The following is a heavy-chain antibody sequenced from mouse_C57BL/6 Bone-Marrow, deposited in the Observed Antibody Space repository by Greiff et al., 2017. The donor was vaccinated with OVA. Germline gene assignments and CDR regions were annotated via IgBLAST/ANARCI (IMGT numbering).Heavy chain of an antibody. Sequence: EVKLVESGGGLVQPKGSLKLSCAASGFSFNTYAMNWVRQAPGKGLEWVARIRSKSNNYATYYADSVKDRFTISRDDSESMLYLQMNNLKTEDTAMYYCVRGDYDSSFAYWGQGTLVTVSA. CDR3: VRGDYDSSFAY. V-gene: IGHV10-1*01. CDR1: GFSFNTYA. J-gene: IGHJ3*01. D-gene: IGHD2-4*01. CDR2: IRSKSNNYAT.